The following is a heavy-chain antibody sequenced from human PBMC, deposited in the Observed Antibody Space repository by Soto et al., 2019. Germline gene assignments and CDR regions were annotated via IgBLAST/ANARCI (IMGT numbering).Heavy chain of an antibody. J-gene: IGHJ4*02. Sequence: EVKLVESGGGMVKPGGSLRLSCAASNFTFNNTYMNWVRQAPGRGLEWVGRIKSKIDGGTRDYAAPVKGGFTISRDDSKVTLYLQMNSLKIEDTAVYYCSTDYYDSSDYYYACDSWGQGTLVTVSS. CDR3: STDYYDSSDYYYACDS. V-gene: IGHV3-15*07. CDR1: NFTFNNTY. CDR2: IKSKIDGGTR. D-gene: IGHD3-22*01.